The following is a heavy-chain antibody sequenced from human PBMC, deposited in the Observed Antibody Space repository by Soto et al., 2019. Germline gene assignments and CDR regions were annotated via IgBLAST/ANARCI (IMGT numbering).Heavy chain of an antibody. D-gene: IGHD1-26*01. Sequence: SETLSLTCTVSGGSISSYYWTWIRQPPGKGLEWIGYIYYSGSTNYNPSLKSRVTISVDTSKNQFSLKLSSVTAADTAVYYCARTPWGYAFDIWGQGTMVTVSS. V-gene: IGHV4-59*01. CDR3: ARTPWGYAFDI. J-gene: IGHJ3*02. CDR1: GGSISSYY. CDR2: IYYSGST.